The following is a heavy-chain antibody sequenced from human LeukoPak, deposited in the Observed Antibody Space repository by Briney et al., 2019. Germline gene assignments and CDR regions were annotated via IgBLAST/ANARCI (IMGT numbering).Heavy chain of an antibody. CDR1: GFTFSSYG. D-gene: IGHD5-18*01. CDR3: ARDLDTAMVEYYFDY. V-gene: IGHV3-30*03. J-gene: IGHJ4*02. Sequence: GGSLRLSCAASGFTFSSYGMHWVRQAPGKGLEWVAVISYDGSNKYYADSVKGRFTISRDNSKNTLYLQMNSLRAEDTAVYYCARDLDTAMVEYYFDYWGQGTLVTVSS. CDR2: ISYDGSNK.